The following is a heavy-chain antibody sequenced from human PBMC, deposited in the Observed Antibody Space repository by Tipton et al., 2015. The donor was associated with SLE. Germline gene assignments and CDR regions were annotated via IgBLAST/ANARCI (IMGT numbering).Heavy chain of an antibody. CDR2: INHSGST. V-gene: IGHV4-39*07. CDR3: ARLPLRPPFDY. CDR1: GGSISSSSYY. J-gene: IGHJ4*02. Sequence: GLVKPSETLSLTCTVSGGSISSSSYYWGWIRQPPGKGLEWIGEINHSGSTNYNPSLKSRVTISVDTSKNQFSLKLSSVTAADTAVYYCARLPLRPPFDYWGQGTLVTVSS. D-gene: IGHD3-3*01.